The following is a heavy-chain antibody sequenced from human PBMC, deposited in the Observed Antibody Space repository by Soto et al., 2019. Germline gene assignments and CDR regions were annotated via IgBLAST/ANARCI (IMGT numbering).Heavy chain of an antibody. J-gene: IGHJ5*01. CDR1: GDSVSTNIAT. CDR2: TYYRSKWYN. V-gene: IGHV6-1*01. Sequence: SQTLSLTCAISGDSVSTNIATWDWTRQSPSRGLEWLGRTYYRSKWYNDYAVSVKGRITINPDTSNNQLSLQLNSVTPDDTAVYYCARLIGNSWLDSWGQGTLVTVSS. D-gene: IGHD3-22*01. CDR3: ARLIGNSWLDS.